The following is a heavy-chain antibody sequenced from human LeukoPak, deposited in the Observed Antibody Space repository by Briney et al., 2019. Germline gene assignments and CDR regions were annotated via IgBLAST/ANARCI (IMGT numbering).Heavy chain of an antibody. CDR2: IYYSGST. CDR1: GGSISSYY. V-gene: IGHV4-59*08. D-gene: IGHD4-17*01. J-gene: IGHJ2*01. CDR3: ARRVATVTPDWYFDL. Sequence: PSETLSLTCTVSGGSISSYYWSWLRQPPGKGLEWIGYIYYSGSTNYNPSLKSRVTISVDTSKNQFSLRLSSVTAADTAVYYCARRVATVTPDWYFDLWGRGTLVTASS.